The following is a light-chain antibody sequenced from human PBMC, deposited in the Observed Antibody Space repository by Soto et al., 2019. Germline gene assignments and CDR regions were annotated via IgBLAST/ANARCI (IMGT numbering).Light chain of an antibody. CDR1: SSDVGGYNY. Sequence: QSVLTQPASVSGSPGQSITISCTGTSSDVGGYNYVSWYQQHPGKAPKLMMYEVSNRPSGVSNRFSGSKSGNTASLTISGLQAEDEADYYCSSYTSSSTLEVVFGGGTKLTVL. CDR2: EVS. J-gene: IGLJ2*01. CDR3: SSYTSSSTLEVV. V-gene: IGLV2-14*01.